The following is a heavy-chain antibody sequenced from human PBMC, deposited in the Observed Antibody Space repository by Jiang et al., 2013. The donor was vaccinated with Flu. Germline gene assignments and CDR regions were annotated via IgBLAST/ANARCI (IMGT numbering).Heavy chain of an antibody. CDR1: GFMFSNNW. CDR2: IKEDGSAK. CDR3: ARNFDS. J-gene: IGHJ4*02. V-gene: IGHV3-7*03. Sequence: SGGGLVQPGGSLRLSCVVSGFMFSNNWMNWVRQAPGKGLEWVANIKEDGSAKYYVDSVKGRFTISRDNAKNSLYLQMSSLRVEDTAVYYCARNFDSWGQGTLVTVSS.